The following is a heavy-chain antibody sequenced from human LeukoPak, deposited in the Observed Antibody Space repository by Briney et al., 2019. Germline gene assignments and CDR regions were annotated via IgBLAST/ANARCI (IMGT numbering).Heavy chain of an antibody. Sequence: PGGSLRLSCAASGFTFSSYAMSWVRHAPGKGLEWVSAISGSGGSTYYADSVKGRFTISRDNSKNTLYLQMHSLRAEDTAVYYCAKATRVRGVITFDYWGQGTLVTVSS. CDR3: AKATRVRGVITFDY. V-gene: IGHV3-23*01. CDR1: GFTFSSYA. J-gene: IGHJ4*02. D-gene: IGHD3-10*01. CDR2: ISGSGGST.